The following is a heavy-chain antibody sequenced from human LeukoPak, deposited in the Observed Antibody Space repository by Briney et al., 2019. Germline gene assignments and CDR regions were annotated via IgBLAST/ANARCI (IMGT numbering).Heavy chain of an antibody. D-gene: IGHD2-15*01. V-gene: IGHV3-48*01. Sequence: GGSLRLSCAASGFPLSSYSINWVRQAPGKGLEWVSYISSSGSAIHYVDSVKGRFTVSRDNAKNSLFLQMNSPRAEDTAVYYCVRVKGSYFDYWGQGALVTVSS. CDR3: VRVKGSYFDY. CDR1: GFPLSSYS. CDR2: ISSSGSAI. J-gene: IGHJ4*02.